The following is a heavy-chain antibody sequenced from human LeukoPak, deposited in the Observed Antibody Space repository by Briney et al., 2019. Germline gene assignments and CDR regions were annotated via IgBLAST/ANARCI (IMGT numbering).Heavy chain of an antibody. CDR2: ISYDGSNK. J-gene: IGHJ4*02. V-gene: IGHV3-30*18. CDR3: AKEWRERRAFDY. D-gene: IGHD1-26*01. CDR1: GFTFSSYG. Sequence: GGSLRLSCAASGFTFSSYGMHWVRQAPGKGLEWVAVISYDGSNKYYADSVKGRFTISRDNSKNTLYLQMNSLRAEDTAVYYCAKEWRERRAFDYWGQGTLVTVSS.